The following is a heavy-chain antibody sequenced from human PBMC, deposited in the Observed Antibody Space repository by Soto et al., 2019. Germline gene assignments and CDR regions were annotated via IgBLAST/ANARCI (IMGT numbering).Heavy chain of an antibody. J-gene: IGHJ4*02. CDR1: GGSISNYY. CDR3: ARGPRVRSYYYDSSAYYHIDY. D-gene: IGHD3-22*01. V-gene: IGHV4-59*01. CDR2: IYYSGST. Sequence: PSETLSLTCTVSGGSISNYYWTWIRQPPGKGLEWIGYIYYSGSTNYNPSLKSRVTISIDTSKNQFSLKLSSVTAADTAVYYCARGPRVRSYYYDSSAYYHIDYWGQGTLVTVSS.